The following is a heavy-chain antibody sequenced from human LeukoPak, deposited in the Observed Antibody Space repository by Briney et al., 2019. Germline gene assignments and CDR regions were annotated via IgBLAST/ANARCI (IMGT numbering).Heavy chain of an antibody. CDR2: INPNSGGT. J-gene: IGHJ4*02. CDR3: ARGLRGYSGYDWGYGLRDFDY. CDR1: GYTFTSYG. V-gene: IGHV1-2*02. D-gene: IGHD5-12*01. Sequence: ASVMVSCKTSGYTFTSYGISWVRQAPGQGLEWMGWINPNSGGTNYAQKFQGRVTMTRDTSISTPYMELSRLRSDDTAVYYCARGLRGYSGYDWGYGLRDFDYWGQGTLVTVSS.